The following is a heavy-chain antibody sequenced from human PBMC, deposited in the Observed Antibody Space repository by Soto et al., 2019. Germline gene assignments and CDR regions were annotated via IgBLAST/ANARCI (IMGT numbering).Heavy chain of an antibody. D-gene: IGHD2-15*01. V-gene: IGHV4-31*03. CDR3: ARDRGSVVVAATTPNWFDP. Sequence: SETLSLTCTVSGGSISSGGYYWSWIRQNPGKXXECIGYIYYSGSTYYNPSLKSRVTISVDTSKNQFSLKLSSVTAADTAVYYCARDRGSVVVAATTPNWFDPWGQGTLVTVSS. CDR2: IYYSGST. CDR1: GGSISSGGYY. J-gene: IGHJ5*02.